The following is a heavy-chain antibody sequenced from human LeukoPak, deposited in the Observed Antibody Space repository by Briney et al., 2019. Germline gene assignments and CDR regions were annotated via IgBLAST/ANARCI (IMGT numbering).Heavy chain of an antibody. J-gene: IGHJ4*02. V-gene: IGHV1-46*01. Sequence: ASVKVSCTASGYSFTSNYIHWVRQAPGQGLEWMGMIYPRDGSTSYAQKFQGRVTVTRDTSTSTVHMELSGLRSEDTAVYYCARDQEAFDYWGQGTLVTVSS. CDR1: GYSFTSNY. CDR3: ARDQEAFDY. CDR2: IYPRDGST.